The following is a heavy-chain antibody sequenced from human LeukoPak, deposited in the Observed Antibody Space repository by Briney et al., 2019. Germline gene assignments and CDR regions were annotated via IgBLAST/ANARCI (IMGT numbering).Heavy chain of an antibody. Sequence: ASVKVSCKASGYTFTSYGISWVRQAPGQGLEWMGWSSAYNGNTNYAQKLQGRVTMTTDTSTSTAYMELRSLRSDDTAVYYCARDWVRFLEWPTPTFDYWGQGTLVTVSS. D-gene: IGHD3-3*01. CDR1: GYTFTSYG. CDR2: SSAYNGNT. J-gene: IGHJ4*02. V-gene: IGHV1-18*01. CDR3: ARDWVRFLEWPTPTFDY.